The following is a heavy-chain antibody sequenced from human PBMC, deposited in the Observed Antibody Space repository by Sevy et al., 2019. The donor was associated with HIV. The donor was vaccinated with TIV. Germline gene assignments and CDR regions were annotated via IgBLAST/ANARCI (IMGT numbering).Heavy chain of an antibody. CDR1: GFTFSNYN. J-gene: IGHJ4*02. CDR2: IWFDGNKK. CDR3: VRESPSDWYLDS. V-gene: IGHV3-33*01. D-gene: IGHD2-2*01. Sequence: GGSLRLSCAASGFTFSNYNMHWVRQAPGKGLEWVAAIWFDGNKKYYEDSVKGRFTIFRDNSMSTQYLQMSSLGADDTAVYYCVRESPSDWYLDSWGQGTLVTVSS.